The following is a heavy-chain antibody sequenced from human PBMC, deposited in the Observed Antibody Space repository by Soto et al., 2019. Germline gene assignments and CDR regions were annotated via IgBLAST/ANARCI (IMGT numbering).Heavy chain of an antibody. CDR3: ARSFSSGYYDAFDI. CDR1: GFTFSIYD. Sequence: GFLRLSCAASGFTFSIYDMHWVRQATGKGLEWVSAIGTAGDTYYPGSVKGRFTISRENAKNSLYLQMNSLRAGDTAVYYCARSFSSGYYDAFDIWGQGTMVTVSS. V-gene: IGHV3-13*01. J-gene: IGHJ3*02. D-gene: IGHD3-22*01. CDR2: IGTAGDT.